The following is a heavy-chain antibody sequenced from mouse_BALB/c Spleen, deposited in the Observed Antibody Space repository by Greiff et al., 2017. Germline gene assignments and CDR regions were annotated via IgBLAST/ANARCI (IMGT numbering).Heavy chain of an antibody. Sequence: EVHLVESGGGLVQPGGSRKLSCAASGFTFSSFGMHWVRQAPEKGLEWFAYISSGSSTIYYADTVKGRFTISRDNPKNTLFLQMTSLRSEDTAMYYCARSGLGRAFDYWGQGTTLTVSS. D-gene: IGHD4-1*01. V-gene: IGHV5-17*02. J-gene: IGHJ2*01. CDR3: ARSGLGRAFDY. CDR1: GFTFSSFG. CDR2: ISSGSSTI.